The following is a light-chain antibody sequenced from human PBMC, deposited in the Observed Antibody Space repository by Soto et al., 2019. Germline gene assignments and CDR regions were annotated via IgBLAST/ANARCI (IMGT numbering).Light chain of an antibody. V-gene: IGLV2-18*02. J-gene: IGLJ1*01. CDR2: DVT. CDR3: SSDAGNYNYV. Sequence: QSALTQPPSVSGSPGQSVTISCTVTSSDVGDYEHVSWYQQAPGTAPKLIIFDVTNRPSGVPDRFSGSKSGNTPSLTIFGLQAEDEADYYCSSDAGNYNYVFGTGTKLTVL. CDR1: SSDVGDYEH.